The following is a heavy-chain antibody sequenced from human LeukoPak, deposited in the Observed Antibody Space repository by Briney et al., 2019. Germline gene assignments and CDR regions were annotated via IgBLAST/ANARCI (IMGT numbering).Heavy chain of an antibody. Sequence: SETLSLTCTVSGGSMSSYYWSWIRQPPGKGLEWIGYVYYSGSTIYSPSLRSRVSISVDTSKSQFSLKLRSVTAADTAVYYCARGGYQSDYWGQGTLVTVSS. D-gene: IGHD5-12*01. CDR1: GGSMSSYY. J-gene: IGHJ4*02. V-gene: IGHV4-59*01. CDR3: ARGGYQSDY. CDR2: VYYSGST.